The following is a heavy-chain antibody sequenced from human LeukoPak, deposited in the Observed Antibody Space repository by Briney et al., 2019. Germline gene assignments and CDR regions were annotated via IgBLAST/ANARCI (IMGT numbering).Heavy chain of an antibody. V-gene: IGHV3-23*01. CDR3: AKTGPPPIGYSSCTVG. CDR2: IRGSGGST. CDR1: GFTFSSYA. J-gene: IGHJ4*02. D-gene: IGHD6-13*01. Sequence: AGGSLRLSCAASGFTFSSYAMSWVRQAPGKGLEWVSHIRGSGGSTYYADSVKGRFTISRDNSKNTVYLQMNSLRAEDTAVYYCAKTGPPPIGYSSCTVGWGQGTLVTVSS.